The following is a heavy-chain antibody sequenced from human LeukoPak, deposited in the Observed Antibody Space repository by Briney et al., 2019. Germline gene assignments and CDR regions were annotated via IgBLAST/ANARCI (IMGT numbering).Heavy chain of an antibody. CDR2: IYHSGST. D-gene: IGHD3-10*01. V-gene: IGHV4-30-2*01. CDR1: GGSISSGGYS. CDR3: ARARTTHYYYGSGSYSLPYFDY. J-gene: IGHJ4*02. Sequence: SQTLSLTCAVSGGSISSGGYSWSWIRQPPGKGLEWIGYIYHSGSTYYNPSLKSRVTISVDRSKNQFSLKLSSVTAADTAVYYCARARTTHYYYGSGSYSLPYFDYWGQGTLVTVSS.